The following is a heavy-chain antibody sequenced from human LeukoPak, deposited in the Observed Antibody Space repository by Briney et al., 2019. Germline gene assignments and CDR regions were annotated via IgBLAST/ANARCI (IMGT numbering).Heavy chain of an antibody. CDR2: INPNSGGT. D-gene: IGHD6-19*01. V-gene: IGHV1-2*02. CDR1: GYTFTGYY. J-gene: IGHJ6*03. CDR3: ARARIAVASTGYYYYYMDV. Sequence: ASVKVSCKASGYTFTGYYMHWVRQAPGQGLEWMGWINPNSGGTNYAQKFQGRVTMTRDTSISTAYMELSRLRSDDTAVYYCARARIAVASTGYYYYYMDVWGKGTTVTISS.